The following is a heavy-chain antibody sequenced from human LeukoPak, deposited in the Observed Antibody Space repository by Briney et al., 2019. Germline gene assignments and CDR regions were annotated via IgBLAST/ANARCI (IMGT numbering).Heavy chain of an antibody. CDR2: ISAYNGDI. J-gene: IGHJ3*02. Sequence: ASVTVSCKASGYTFTKYGVSWVRQAPGQGLEWMGWISAYNGDIKYAQRGKGRVTMTTDTSTSTVYMELRSLRSDDTAVYYCARESGSDAFDIWGQGTMVTVSS. V-gene: IGHV1-18*01. CDR1: GYTFTKYG. CDR3: ARESGSDAFDI.